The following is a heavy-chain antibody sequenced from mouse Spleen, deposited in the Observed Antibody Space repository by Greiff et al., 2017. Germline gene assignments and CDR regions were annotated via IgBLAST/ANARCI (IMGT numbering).Heavy chain of an antibody. Sequence: DVMLVESGGGLVKPGGSLKLSCAASGFTFSSYAMSWVRQTPEKRLEWVATISSGGSYTYYPDSVKGRFTISRDNAKNTLYLQMSSLRSEDTAMYYCARREELGPVYFDYWGQGTTLTVSS. J-gene: IGHJ2*01. CDR1: GFTFSSYA. CDR3: ARREELGPVYFDY. CDR2: ISSGGSYT. D-gene: IGHD4-1*01. V-gene: IGHV5-9-1*01.